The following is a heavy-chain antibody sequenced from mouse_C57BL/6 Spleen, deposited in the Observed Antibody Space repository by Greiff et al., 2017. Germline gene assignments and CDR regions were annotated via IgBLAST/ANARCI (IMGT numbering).Heavy chain of an antibody. D-gene: IGHD1-1*01. Sequence: VQLQQSGTELVKPGASVKLSCKASGYTFTSYWMHWVKQRPGQGLEWIGNINPSNGGTNYNEKFKSKATLTVDKSSSTAYMQLSSLTSEDSAVYYCARSGVLYGYFDVWGTGTTVTVSS. J-gene: IGHJ1*03. V-gene: IGHV1-53*01. CDR3: ARSGVLYGYFDV. CDR1: GYTFTSYW. CDR2: INPSNGGT.